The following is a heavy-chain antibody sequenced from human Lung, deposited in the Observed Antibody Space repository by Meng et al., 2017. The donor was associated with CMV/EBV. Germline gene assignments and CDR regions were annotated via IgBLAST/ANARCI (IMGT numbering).Heavy chain of an antibody. V-gene: IGHV5-51*01. J-gene: IGHJ6*02. D-gene: IGHD2-15*01. Sequence: KVSXKGSGYSFTSYWIGWVRQTPGKGLEWMGIIYPGDSDTRYSPSFQGQVTISADKSISTAYLQWSSLKASDTAMYYCARHGGSTIYYYYGMDVWGQGTTVTVSS. CDR1: GYSFTSYW. CDR3: ARHGGSTIYYYYGMDV. CDR2: IYPGDSDT.